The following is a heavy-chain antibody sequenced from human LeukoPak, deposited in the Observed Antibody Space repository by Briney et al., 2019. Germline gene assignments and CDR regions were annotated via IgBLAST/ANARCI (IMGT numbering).Heavy chain of an antibody. CDR3: AKGGKIYYGSGKGFDY. D-gene: IGHD3-10*01. J-gene: IGHJ4*02. Sequence: GGSLRLSCAASGFTFDDYAMHWVRQAPGKGLEWVSGISWNSGSIGYADSVKGRFTISRDNAKNSLYLQMNSLRAEDTALYYCAKGGKIYYGSGKGFDYWGQGTLVTVSS. CDR2: ISWNSGSI. V-gene: IGHV3-9*01. CDR1: GFTFDDYA.